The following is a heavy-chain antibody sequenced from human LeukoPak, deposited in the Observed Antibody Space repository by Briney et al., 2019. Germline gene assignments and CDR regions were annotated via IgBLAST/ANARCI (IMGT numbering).Heavy chain of an antibody. CDR3: ARGTPDFWSGYYLDY. V-gene: IGHV3-21*01. J-gene: IGHJ4*02. CDR1: GFTFSSYS. CDR2: ISSSSSYI. Sequence: GGSLRLSCAASGFTFSSYSVSWVRQAPGRGREWVSSISSSSSYIYYADSVKGRFTISRDNAKNSLYLQINSLRAEDTAVYYCARGTPDFWSGYYLDYWGQGTLVTVSS. D-gene: IGHD3-3*01.